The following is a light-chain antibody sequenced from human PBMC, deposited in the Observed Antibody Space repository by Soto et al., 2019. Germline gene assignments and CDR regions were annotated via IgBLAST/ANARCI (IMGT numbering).Light chain of an antibody. J-gene: IGKJ2*01. CDR2: GAS. CDR3: QQYGRSPLYT. V-gene: IGKV3-20*01. CDR1: QSVSSSY. Sequence: EIVLTQSQGTLSLSQGERATLSCRASQSVSSSYLAWYQQKPGQAPRLLIYGASSRATGIPDRFSGSGSGTDFTLTISRLQPEDVAVYYCQQYGRSPLYTCGRRTKRGI.